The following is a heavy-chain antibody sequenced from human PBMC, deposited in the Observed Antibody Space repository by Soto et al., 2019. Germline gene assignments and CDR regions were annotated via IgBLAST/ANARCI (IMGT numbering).Heavy chain of an antibody. D-gene: IGHD1-20*01. Sequence: QVQLVQSGAEVKKPGSSVKVSCKASGGTFSSYAISWVRQAPGQGLEWMGGIIRIFSTANYAQKFQGRVTITADESTSTAYMELSMLRSDATALYCCAIGSTITRIDVWGQGATITVSS. V-gene: IGHV1-69*01. CDR1: GGTFSSYA. J-gene: IGHJ6*02. CDR3: AIGSTITRIDV. CDR2: IIRIFSTA.